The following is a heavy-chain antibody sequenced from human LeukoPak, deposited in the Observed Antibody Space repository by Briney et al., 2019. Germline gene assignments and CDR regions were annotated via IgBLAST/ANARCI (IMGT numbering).Heavy chain of an antibody. D-gene: IGHD2-8*01. CDR1: GGSISSGGYY. V-gene: IGHV4-31*03. Sequence: SETLSLTCTVSGGSISSGGYYWSWIRQHPGKGLEWIGYIYYSGSTYYNPSLKSRVTISVDTSKNQFSLKLSSVTAADTAVYYCARHGHPPDPFDYWGQGTLVTVSS. CDR2: IYYSGST. CDR3: ARHGHPPDPFDY. J-gene: IGHJ4*02.